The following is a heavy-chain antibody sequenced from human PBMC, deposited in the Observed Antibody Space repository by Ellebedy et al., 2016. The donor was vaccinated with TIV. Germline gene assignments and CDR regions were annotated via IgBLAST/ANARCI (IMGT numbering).Heavy chain of an antibody. CDR3: ARVAGVGATSIDF. Sequence: AASVKVSCKASGYTFTTYGSIWVRQAPGQGRVSMGWISGYNGHTTYGHKFQGRVTMTTDTSTTTAYMELRSLASDDTTVYYCARVAGVGATSIDFWGQGTLVTVSS. CDR2: ISGYNGHT. D-gene: IGHD1-26*01. J-gene: IGHJ4*02. V-gene: IGHV1-18*04. CDR1: GYTFTTYG.